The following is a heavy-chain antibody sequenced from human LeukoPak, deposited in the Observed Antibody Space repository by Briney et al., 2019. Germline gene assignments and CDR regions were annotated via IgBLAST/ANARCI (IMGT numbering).Heavy chain of an antibody. CDR2: IRFSTDTI. V-gene: IGHV3-48*01. Sequence: PGGSLRLSCAASGFTFSSYSMNWVRQAPGEGLEWLSYIRFSTDTIFYADSVKGRFTISRDSAKNSLYLQMNSLRAEDTAVYYCARDKNYAFDYWGQGTLVTVSS. CDR3: ARDKNYAFDY. J-gene: IGHJ4*02. CDR1: GFTFSSYS. D-gene: IGHD1-7*01.